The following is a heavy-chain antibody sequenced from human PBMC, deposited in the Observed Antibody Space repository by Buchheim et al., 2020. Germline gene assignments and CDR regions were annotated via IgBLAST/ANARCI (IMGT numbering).Heavy chain of an antibody. J-gene: IGHJ4*02. CDR3: ARDKYGSGSYWVY. CDR2: ISSSGGTV. CDR1: GFTFSSYE. D-gene: IGHD3-10*01. Sequence: EVQLVESGGGLVQPGGSLRLSCAASGFTFSSYEMNWVRQAPGKGLEWVSYISSSGGTVYYADSVKGRFTISRDNAKNSLSLPMNSLRAEDTAVYYCARDKYGSGSYWVYWGQGTL. V-gene: IGHV3-48*03.